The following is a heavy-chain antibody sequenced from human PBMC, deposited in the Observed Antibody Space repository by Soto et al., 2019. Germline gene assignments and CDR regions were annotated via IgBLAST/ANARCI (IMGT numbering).Heavy chain of an antibody. J-gene: IGHJ6*02. D-gene: IGHD5-18*01. CDR2: IHFSGRT. V-gene: IGHV4-30-4*01. CDR1: GDSINGGDYY. Sequence: SETLSLTCIVSGDSINGGDYYWSWIRQPPGKGLEWIGNIHFSGRTYYSPSLKSRVTMSTDTSKNQFSLRLTYVTSADTAVYYCARDKQGFSYGYGSQYFYYHGLDVWGQGTTVTVSS. CDR3: ARDKQGFSYGYGSQYFYYHGLDV.